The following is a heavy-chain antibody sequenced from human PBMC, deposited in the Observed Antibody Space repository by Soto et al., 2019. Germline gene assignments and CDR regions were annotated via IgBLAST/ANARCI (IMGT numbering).Heavy chain of an antibody. D-gene: IGHD3-10*01. CDR3: AGARIRGVFDY. CDR1: GFTVSSDY. Sequence: EVQLVESGGSLVQPGGSLRLSCAASGFTVSSDYMSWVRQAPGKGLEWVSVISSGGSTYYADSVKGRFTISRDNSKNTVYLQMNSLRAEYTAVYYCAGARIRGVFDYWGQGTLVTVSS. V-gene: IGHV3-66*01. J-gene: IGHJ4*02. CDR2: ISSGGST.